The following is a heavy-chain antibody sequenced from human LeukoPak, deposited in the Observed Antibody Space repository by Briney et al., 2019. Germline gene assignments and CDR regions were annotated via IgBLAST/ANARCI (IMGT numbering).Heavy chain of an antibody. V-gene: IGHV3-15*01. CDR3: TNIVAVAGDDY. D-gene: IGHD6-19*01. CDR2: IKSKTDGGTT. Sequence: PGGSLRLSCAASGFTFSNAWMSWVRQAPGKGLEWVGRIKSKTDGGTTDYAAPVKGRFTISRDDSKNTLYLQMNSLKTEDTAVYYCTNIVAVAGDDYWGQGTLVTVSS. CDR1: GFTFSNAW. J-gene: IGHJ4*02.